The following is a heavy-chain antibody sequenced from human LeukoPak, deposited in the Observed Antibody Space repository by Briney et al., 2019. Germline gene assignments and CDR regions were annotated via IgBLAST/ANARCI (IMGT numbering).Heavy chain of an antibody. Sequence: KPSQTLSLTCTVSGGSISSGGYYWSWIRQPPGKGLEWIGYIYYSGSTYYNPSLKSRVTISVDTSKNQFSLKLSSVTAADTAVYYCARDHDDSSGYDAFDIWGQGTMVTVSS. CDR3: ARDHDDSSGYDAFDI. CDR2: IYYSGST. D-gene: IGHD3-22*01. CDR1: GGSISSGGYY. V-gene: IGHV4-31*03. J-gene: IGHJ3*02.